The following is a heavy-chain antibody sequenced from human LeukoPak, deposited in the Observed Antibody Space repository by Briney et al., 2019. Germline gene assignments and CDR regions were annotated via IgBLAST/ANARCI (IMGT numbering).Heavy chain of an antibody. D-gene: IGHD4-23*01. CDR3: ARVCGNIAFDI. V-gene: IGHV3-33*01. J-gene: IGHJ3*02. CDR2: IWYDESNK. CDR1: GFTFSSYG. Sequence: GGSLRLSCEASGFTFSSYGMHWVRQAPGKGLEWVAVIWYDESNKYYADSVKCRFTISRDNTKNTLYLQMDSLRAEDTAVYYCARVCGNIAFDIWGQGTIVTVSS.